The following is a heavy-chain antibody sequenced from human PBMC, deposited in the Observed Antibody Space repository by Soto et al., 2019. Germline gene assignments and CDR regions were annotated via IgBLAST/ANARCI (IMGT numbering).Heavy chain of an antibody. CDR1: GFTLSIYS. V-gene: IGHV3-48*02. CDR3: ARGFDLQYGMDV. Sequence: EVPLVESGGGLVQRGGSVRLSCAASGFTLSIYSMNWVRQAPRKGLEWVSYISGNGNSIYYADSVEGRFTISRDNAKNSLYLQMNSLRDEDTAVYYCARGFDLQYGMDVWGPGTTVTVSS. D-gene: IGHD3-10*01. CDR2: ISGNGNSI. J-gene: IGHJ6*02.